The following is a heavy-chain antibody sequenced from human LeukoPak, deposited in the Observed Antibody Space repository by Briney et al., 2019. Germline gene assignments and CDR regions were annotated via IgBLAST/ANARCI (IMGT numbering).Heavy chain of an antibody. J-gene: IGHJ6*03. CDR3: ATNGYYCMDV. Sequence: TSETLSLTCTVSGGSISSSTNWWSWVRQPPGKGLEWIGEIYHSGGTNYNPSLKSRITISVDKSQNQFSLKVNSLTAADTAVYYCATNGYYCMDVWGKGTTVTVSS. CDR2: IYHSGGT. D-gene: IGHD2-8*01. V-gene: IGHV4-4*02. CDR1: GGSISSSTNW.